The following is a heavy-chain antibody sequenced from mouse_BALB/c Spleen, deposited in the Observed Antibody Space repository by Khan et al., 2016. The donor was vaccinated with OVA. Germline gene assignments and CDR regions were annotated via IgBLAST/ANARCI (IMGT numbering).Heavy chain of an antibody. Sequence: QIQLVQSGPELKKPGETVKISCKASGYTFTNYGMNWVQQAPGKGLKWMGWISTYTGKPTYADDFKGRFAFSLETSASTAYLQINDLKNEDAATYFYGEEDLNGTMDYWGQGTSVTVSA. J-gene: IGHJ4*01. CDR1: GYTFTNYG. CDR2: ISTYTGKP. CDR3: GEEDLNGTMDY. V-gene: IGHV9-3-1*01.